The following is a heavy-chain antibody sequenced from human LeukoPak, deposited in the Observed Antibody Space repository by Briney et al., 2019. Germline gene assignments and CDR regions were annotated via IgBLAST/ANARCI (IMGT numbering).Heavy chain of an antibody. CDR2: FYSGSST. V-gene: IGHV3-53*01. CDR3: ARVGDHFHWYLDL. Sequence: GGSLRLSCAASGFTVSTNYMNWIRQAPGKGLEWVSIFYSGSSTYYADSVEGRFTISRDSSKNTLFLQMNDLRAEDTAVYYCARVGDHFHWYLDLWGRGTLVTVSS. CDR1: GFTVSTNY. D-gene: IGHD3-3*02. J-gene: IGHJ2*01.